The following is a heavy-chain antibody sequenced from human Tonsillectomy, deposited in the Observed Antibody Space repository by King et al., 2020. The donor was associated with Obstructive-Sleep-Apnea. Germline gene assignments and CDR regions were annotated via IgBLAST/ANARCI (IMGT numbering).Heavy chain of an antibody. CDR3: ARHANVEMATIHPFDI. Sequence: VQLVESGGDLVQPGGSLRLSCAASGFTFSSYWMSWVRQAPGKGLEWVANIKQDGSVTYFVVSVKGRFTISRDNAKNSLYLQMNSLRAEDTAVYYCARHANVEMATIHPFDIWGQGTMVTVSS. CDR2: IKQDGSVT. V-gene: IGHV3-7*01. J-gene: IGHJ3*02. CDR1: GFTFSSYW. D-gene: IGHD5-24*01.